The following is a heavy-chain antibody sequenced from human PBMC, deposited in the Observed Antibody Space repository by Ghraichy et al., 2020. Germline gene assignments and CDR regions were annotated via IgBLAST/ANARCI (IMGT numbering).Heavy chain of an antibody. Sequence: SETLSLTCTVSGGSIRSSYWSWFRQPPGKGLEWIGYVYYSGTTNYNPSLKSRVTISVDTSKTQFSLKLSLVTAADTAVYYCARGDTMFTVITPDATWFDPWGQGTLVTVSS. CDR3: ARGDTMFTVITPDATWFDP. D-gene: IGHD3-3*01. CDR1: GGSIRSSY. V-gene: IGHV4-59*01. J-gene: IGHJ5*02. CDR2: VYYSGTT.